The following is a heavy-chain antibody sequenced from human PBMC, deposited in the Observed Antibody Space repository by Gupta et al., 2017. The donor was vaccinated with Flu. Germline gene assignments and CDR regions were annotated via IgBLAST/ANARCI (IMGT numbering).Heavy chain of an antibody. V-gene: IGHV1-3*01. Sequence: QVQLVQSGVELKQPGSSARLSFMSSGSTFIRYTRHWVRQGTGQRPEWLGYINGGDERASYSQELRGRLTRTRDTAAGTVYMDLSSLKSEDTAVYYCARDGEYTTGRPNWFDPWGQGTRVTVSS. D-gene: IGHD3-10*01. CDR1: GSTFIRYT. CDR2: INGGDERA. CDR3: ARDGEYTTGRPNWFDP. J-gene: IGHJ5*02.